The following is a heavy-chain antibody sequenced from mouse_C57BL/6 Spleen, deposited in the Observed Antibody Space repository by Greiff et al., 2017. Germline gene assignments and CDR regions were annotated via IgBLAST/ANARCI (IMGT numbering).Heavy chain of an antibody. CDR1: GYTFTSYW. CDR2: IHPADSAT. J-gene: IGHJ2*01. V-gene: IGHV1-74*01. D-gene: IGHD1-1*01. CDR3: AIGDYYPLIDY. Sequence: VQLQQSGAELVKPGASVKVSCKASGYTFTSYWMHWVKQRPGQGLEWIGRIHPADSATNYNQKFKGKATLTVDTSSSTAYMRLSSLTSEASAVYCCAIGDYYPLIDYWGQGTTLTVSS.